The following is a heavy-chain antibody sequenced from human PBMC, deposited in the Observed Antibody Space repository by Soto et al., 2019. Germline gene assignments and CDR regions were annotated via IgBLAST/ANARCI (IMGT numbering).Heavy chain of an antibody. J-gene: IGHJ4*02. CDR3: ARVGGGVAATQYFFDY. CDR2: INSDGRST. V-gene: IGHV3-74*01. D-gene: IGHD2-15*01. CDR1: GFTFSGYW. Sequence: EVQLVESGGGLVQPGGSLGLSCAASGFTFSGYWMHWVRQVPGKGLVWVSRINSDGRSTTYADSVKGRFTISRDNAKNTLYLEMNRLGAEDTAVYFWARVGGGVAATQYFFDYWGQGTLVTVSS.